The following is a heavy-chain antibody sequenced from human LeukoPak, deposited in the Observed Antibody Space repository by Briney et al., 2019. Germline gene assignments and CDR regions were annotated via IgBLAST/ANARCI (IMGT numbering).Heavy chain of an antibody. Sequence: RPSETLSLTCTVSGGSISNYYWSWIRQPAGKGLEWIGRIYTSGSTNYNPSLKSRVTMSVDTSKNQFSLKLSSVTAADTAVYYCARDVYGDLPKHYYYYYMDVWGKGTTVTISS. D-gene: IGHD4-17*01. J-gene: IGHJ6*03. CDR2: IYTSGST. CDR3: ARDVYGDLPKHYYYYYMDV. CDR1: GGSISNYY. V-gene: IGHV4-4*07.